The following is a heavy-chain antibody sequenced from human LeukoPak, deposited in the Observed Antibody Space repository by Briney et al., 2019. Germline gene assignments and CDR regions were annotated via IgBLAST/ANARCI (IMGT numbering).Heavy chain of an antibody. CDR2: IYYSGST. D-gene: IGHD5-24*01. V-gene: IGHV4-59*01. CDR3: ARVDQLRSLDY. J-gene: IGHJ4*02. CDR1: GGSISSYY. Sequence: PSETLSLTCTVSGGSISSYYWSWTRQPPGKGLEWIGYIYYSGSTNYNPSLKSRVTISVDTSKNQFSLKLSSVTAADTAVYYCARVDQLRSLDYWGQGTLVTVSS.